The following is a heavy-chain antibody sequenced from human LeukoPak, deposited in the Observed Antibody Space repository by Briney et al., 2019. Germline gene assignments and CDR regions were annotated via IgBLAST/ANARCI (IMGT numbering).Heavy chain of an antibody. CDR3: ARVKWELLDWYFDL. CDR1: GGSISSYY. CDR2: IYTSGST. V-gene: IGHV4-4*07. Sequence: SETLSLTXTVSGGSISSYYWSWIGQTAGKGLEWIGRIYTSGSTNYNPSLKSRVTMSVDTSKNQFSLKLSSVTAADTAAYYCARVKWELLDWYFDLWGRGTLVTVSS. J-gene: IGHJ2*01. D-gene: IGHD1-26*01.